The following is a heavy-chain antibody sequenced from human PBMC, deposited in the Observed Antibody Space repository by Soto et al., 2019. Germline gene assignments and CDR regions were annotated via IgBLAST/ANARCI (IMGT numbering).Heavy chain of an antibody. J-gene: IGHJ5*02. CDR2: ISYSGTT. CDR3: ARGRGYSYGLDP. Sequence: PSETLSLTCTVSGDSIISNNNYWSWIRQPPGEGLEWIGFISYSGTTSYSPSLESRVAISLDTSKNQFSLSLSSVTAADTAVYYCARGRGYSYGLDPWGQGTLVTVSS. D-gene: IGHD5-18*01. V-gene: IGHV4-30-4*01. CDR1: GDSIISNNNY.